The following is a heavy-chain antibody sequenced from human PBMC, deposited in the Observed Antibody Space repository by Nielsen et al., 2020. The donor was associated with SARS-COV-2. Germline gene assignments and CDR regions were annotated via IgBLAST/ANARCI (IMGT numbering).Heavy chain of an antibody. V-gene: IGHV3-74*01. J-gene: IGHJ4*02. CDR1: AFTFSTYW. Sequence: GESLKISCAASAFTFSTYWMHWVRQAPGKGLVWVSRINSDGSSTSYADSVKGRFTISRDNSKNTLYLQMNSLRAEDTAVYYCARGSLYGDSDYWGQGTLVTVSS. CDR3: ARGSLYGDSDY. D-gene: IGHD4-17*01. CDR2: INSDGSST.